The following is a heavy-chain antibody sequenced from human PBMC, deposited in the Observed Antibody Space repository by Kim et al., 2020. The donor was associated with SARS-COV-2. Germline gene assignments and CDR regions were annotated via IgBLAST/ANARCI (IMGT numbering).Heavy chain of an antibody. V-gene: IGHV4-31*03. CDR1: GGSISSGGYY. CDR3: SSMVSGSYWYFDY. J-gene: IGHJ4*02. CDR2: IYYSGSY. D-gene: IGHD1-26*01. Sequence: SETLSLTCTVSGGSISSGGYYWSWLRQHPGKGLEWIGYIYYSGSYYYNPFLKSRVTISVDTSKNQFSLKLSSVTAAATALYYCSSMVSGSYWYFDYWGQG.